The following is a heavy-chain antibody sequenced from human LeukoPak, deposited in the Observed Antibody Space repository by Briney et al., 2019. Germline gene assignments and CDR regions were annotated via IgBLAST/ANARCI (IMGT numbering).Heavy chain of an antibody. V-gene: IGHV4-59*01. CDR2: IYYSGST. CDR3: AREGENGMDV. J-gene: IGHJ6*02. CDR1: GGSISSYY. Sequence: PSETLSLTCTVSGGSISSYYWSWIRQPPGKGLEWIGYIYYSGSTNYNPSLKRRVTISVDTSKNQFSLKLSSVTAADTAVYYCAREGENGMDVWGQGTTVTVSS. D-gene: IGHD3-10*01.